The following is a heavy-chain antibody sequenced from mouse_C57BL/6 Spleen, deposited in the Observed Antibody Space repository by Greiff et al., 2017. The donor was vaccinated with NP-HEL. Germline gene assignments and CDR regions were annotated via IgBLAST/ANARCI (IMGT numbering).Heavy chain of an antibody. Sequence: QVQLKQSGPGLVQPSQSLSITCTVSGFSLTSYGVHWVRQSPGKGLEWLGVIWRGGSTDYNAAFMSRLSITKDNSKSQVFFKMNSLQADDTAIYYCAKNGGIWPITTGVATRAMDYWGQGTSVTVSS. CDR2: IWRGGST. J-gene: IGHJ4*01. V-gene: IGHV2-5*01. D-gene: IGHD1-1*01. CDR3: AKNGGIWPITTGVATRAMDY. CDR1: GFSLTSYG.